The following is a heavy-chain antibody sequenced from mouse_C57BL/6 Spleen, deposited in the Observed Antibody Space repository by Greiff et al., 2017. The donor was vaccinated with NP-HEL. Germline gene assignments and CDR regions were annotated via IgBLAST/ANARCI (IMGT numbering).Heavy chain of an antibody. D-gene: IGHD1-1*01. CDR2: ISSGGSYT. Sequence: EVQGVESGGDLVKPGGSLKLSCAASGFTFSSYGMSWVRQTPDKRLEWVATISSGGSYTYYPDSVKGRFTISRDKAKNTLYLQMSSLKSEDTAMYYCARHDTTVVDSYWYCDVWGTGTTVTVSS. CDR3: ARHDTTVVDSYWYCDV. V-gene: IGHV5-6*01. J-gene: IGHJ1*03. CDR1: GFTFSSYG.